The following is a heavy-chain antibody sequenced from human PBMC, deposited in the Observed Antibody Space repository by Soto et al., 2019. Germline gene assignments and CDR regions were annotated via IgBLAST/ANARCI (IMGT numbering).Heavy chain of an antibody. CDR1: GFRFSGFG. Sequence: LGGSLRLSCAASGFRFSGFGMHWVRQAPGKGLEWVAVLRYDGSNKYYADSVKGRFTISRDNSQNTLYLQMDSLRVEDTAVYYCAKDSPWLDPWGQGTMGTVSS. V-gene: IGHV3-30*02. CDR3: AKDSPWLDP. J-gene: IGHJ5*02. CDR2: LRYDGSNK.